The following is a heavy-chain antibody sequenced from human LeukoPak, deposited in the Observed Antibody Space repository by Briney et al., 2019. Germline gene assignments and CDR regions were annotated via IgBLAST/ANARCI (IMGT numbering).Heavy chain of an antibody. CDR1: GFTFSTFA. CDR2: IFPSGGEI. D-gene: IGHD3-10*01. V-gene: IGHV3-23*01. CDR3: ARESLPSGSGSLYYMDV. J-gene: IGHJ6*03. Sequence: PGGSLRLSCAASGFTFSTFAMIWVRQPPGKGLEWVSSIFPSGGEIHYADSVRGRFTISRDNSRNTVYLQMNSLRAEDTAVYYCARESLPSGSGSLYYMDVWGKGTTVTISS.